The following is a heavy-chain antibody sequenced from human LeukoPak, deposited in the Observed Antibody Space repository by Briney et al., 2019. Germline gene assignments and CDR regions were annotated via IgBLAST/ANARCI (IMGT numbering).Heavy chain of an antibody. CDR3: ARDGVTTGGY. CDR2: IYYSGST. Sequence: SETLSLTCTVSGGSISSGDYYWSWICQPPGKGLEWIGYIYYSGSTYYNPSLKSRVTISVDTSKNQFSLKLSSVTAADTAVYYCARDGVTTGGYWGQGTLVTVSS. CDR1: GGSISSGDYY. V-gene: IGHV4-30-4*08. D-gene: IGHD4-11*01. J-gene: IGHJ4*02.